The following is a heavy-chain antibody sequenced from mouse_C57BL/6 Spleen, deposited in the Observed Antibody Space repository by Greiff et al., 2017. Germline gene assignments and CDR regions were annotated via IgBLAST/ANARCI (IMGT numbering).Heavy chain of an antibody. CDR1: GFTFTDYG. D-gene: IGHD2-4*01. Sequence: EVKVVESGGGLVKPGGSLKLSCAASGFTFTDYGMHWVRQAPEKGLEWVAYISSGSSTINYADTVKGRFTISRDDATTTMFLLMTSLRSADQATYYCATTYYYDVCFAYWGQGTILTVS. V-gene: IGHV5-17*01. CDR3: ATTYYYDVCFAY. CDR2: ISSGSSTI. J-gene: IGHJ2*01.